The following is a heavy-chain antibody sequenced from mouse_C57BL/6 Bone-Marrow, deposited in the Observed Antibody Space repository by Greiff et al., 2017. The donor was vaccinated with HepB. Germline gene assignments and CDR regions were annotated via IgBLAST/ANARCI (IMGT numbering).Heavy chain of an antibody. V-gene: IGHV1-76*01. CDR2: IYPGSGNT. D-gene: IGHD1-3*01. CDR3: ARKGYLTFHYYAMDY. CDR1: GYTFTDYY. J-gene: IGHJ4*01. Sequence: QVQLQQSGAELVRPGASVKLSCKASGYTFTDYYINWVKQRPGQGLEWIARIYPGSGNTYYNEKFKGKATLTAEKSSSTAYMQLSSLTSEDSAVYFCARKGYLTFHYYAMDYWGQGTSVTVSS.